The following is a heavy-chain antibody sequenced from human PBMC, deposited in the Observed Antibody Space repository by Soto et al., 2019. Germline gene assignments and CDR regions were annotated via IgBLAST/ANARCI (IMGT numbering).Heavy chain of an antibody. CDR1: VYSISSGYY. V-gene: IGHV4-38-2*02. Sequence: AKTLSLTCCVSVYSISSGYYWGWIRQPPGKGLEWIGSIYHSGRAYYNRSLKSRVTTSVDTSKNQFSLRLSSVTVADTATYYCAREVKSAAASDAFDIWGQGTVVTVSS. D-gene: IGHD2-15*01. CDR2: IYHSGRA. CDR3: AREVKSAAASDAFDI. J-gene: IGHJ3*02.